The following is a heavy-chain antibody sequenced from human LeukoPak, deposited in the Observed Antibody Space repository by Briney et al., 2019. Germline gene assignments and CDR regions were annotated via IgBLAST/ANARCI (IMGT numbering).Heavy chain of an antibody. D-gene: IGHD3-10*01. V-gene: IGHV1-46*01. CDR1: GYTFTSYY. Sequence: GASVKVSCKASGYTFTSYYMHWVRQAPGQGLEWMGIINPRGGSTSYAQKFQGRVTMTRDTSTSTVYMELSSLRSEDTAVYYCARDGITIVRGAIPPRNYWGQGTLVTVSS. CDR3: ARDGITIVRGAIPPRNY. CDR2: INPRGGST. J-gene: IGHJ4*02.